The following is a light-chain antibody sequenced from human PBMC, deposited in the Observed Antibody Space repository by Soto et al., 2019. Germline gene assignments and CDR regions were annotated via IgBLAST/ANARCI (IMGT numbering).Light chain of an antibody. CDR1: SSNIGAGYD. V-gene: IGLV1-40*01. J-gene: IGLJ3*02. Sequence: QSVLTQPPSVSGAPGQTVTISCTGSSSNIGAGYDVHWYRQIPGKAPKLLIYRNTNRPSGVPDRFSGSKSDTSASLAITGLQSEDEADYYFQSNYNGQSRVVFGGGTQLTVL. CDR2: RNT. CDR3: QSNYNGQSRVV.